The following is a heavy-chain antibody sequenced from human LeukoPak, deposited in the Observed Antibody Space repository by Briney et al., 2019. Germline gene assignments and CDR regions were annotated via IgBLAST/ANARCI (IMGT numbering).Heavy chain of an antibody. D-gene: IGHD3-10*01. CDR2: IYYSGST. V-gene: IGHV4-61*08. CDR3: ARGGSTMVRGVIN. J-gene: IGHJ4*02. Sequence: SETLSLTCTVSGGSISSGGYYWSWIRQPPGKGLEWIGYIYYSGSTNYNPSLKSRVTISVDTSKNQFSLKLSSVTAADTAVYYCARGGSTMVRGVINWGQGTLVTVSS. CDR1: GGSISSGGYY.